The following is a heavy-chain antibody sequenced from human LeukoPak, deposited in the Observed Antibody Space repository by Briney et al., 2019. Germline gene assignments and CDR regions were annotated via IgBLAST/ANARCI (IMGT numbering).Heavy chain of an antibody. V-gene: IGHV3-30*02. D-gene: IGHD2-15*01. CDR2: IRYDGSDK. J-gene: IGHJ4*02. CDR1: GFTLSTYG. CDR3: AKDLDCSGGTCHKAFDC. Sequence: PGGSLRLSCVASGFTLSTYGMHWVRQAPGKWREWVAFIRYDGSDKFYGDSVKGRFTTSRDNSKNTLYLQMSCLRVEDTAVYYCAKDLDCSGGTCHKAFDCWGQGTLVTVSS.